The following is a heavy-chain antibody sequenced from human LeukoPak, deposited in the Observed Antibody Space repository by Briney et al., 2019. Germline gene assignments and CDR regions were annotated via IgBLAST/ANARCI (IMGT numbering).Heavy chain of an antibody. CDR3: ARDGTIAAAAH. J-gene: IGHJ4*02. D-gene: IGHD6-13*01. CDR2: ISSSSSYI. CDR1: GFTFSSYS. Sequence: KAGGSLRLSCAASGFTFSSYSMNWVRQAPGKGLEWVSSISSSSSYIYYADSVKGRFTISRDNAKNSLYLQMNSLRAEDTAVYYCARDGTIAAAAHWGQGTLVTVSS. V-gene: IGHV3-21*01.